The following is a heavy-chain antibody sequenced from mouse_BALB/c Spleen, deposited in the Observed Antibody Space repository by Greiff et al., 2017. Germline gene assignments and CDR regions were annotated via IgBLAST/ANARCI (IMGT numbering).Heavy chain of an antibody. J-gene: IGHJ2*01. Sequence: EVMLVESGGGLVKPGGSLKLSCAASGFTFSDYYMYWVRQTPEKRLEWVATISDGGSYTYYPDSVKGRFTISRDNAKNNLYLQMSSLKSEDTAMYYCAREGDYGGSLDYWGQGTTLTVSS. CDR1: GFTFSDYY. D-gene: IGHD1-1*01. V-gene: IGHV5-4*02. CDR2: ISDGGSYT. CDR3: AREGDYGGSLDY.